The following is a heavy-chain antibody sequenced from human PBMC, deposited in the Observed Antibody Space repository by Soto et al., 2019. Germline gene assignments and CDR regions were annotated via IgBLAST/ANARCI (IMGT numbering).Heavy chain of an antibody. J-gene: IGHJ6*03. Sequence: VSGPTLVNPTQTLTLTCTFSGFSLSTSGMGVSWIRQPPGKALEWLARIDWDDDKYYSTSLKTRLTISKDTSKNQVVLTMTNMDPVDTATYYCARIFMGSSSSAYYYYYYMDVWGKGTTVTVSS. V-gene: IGHV2-70*11. D-gene: IGHD6-6*01. CDR2: IDWDDDK. CDR3: ARIFMGSSSSAYYYYYYMDV. CDR1: GFSLSTSGMG.